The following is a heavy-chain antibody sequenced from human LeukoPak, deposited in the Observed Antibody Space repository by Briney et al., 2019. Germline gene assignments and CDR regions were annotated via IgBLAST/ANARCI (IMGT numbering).Heavy chain of an antibody. CDR1: GGTVSSYA. CDR3: ARGGGLRLGELSLYGLDY. J-gene: IGHJ4*02. CDR2: IIPIFGTA. Sequence: SVKVSCKAFGGTVSSYAISWVRQAPGQGLEWMGGIIPIFGTANYAQKFQDRVTITADKSTSTAYMELSSLRSEDMAVYYCARGGGLRLGELSLYGLDYWGQGTLVTVSS. V-gene: IGHV1-69*06. D-gene: IGHD3-16*02.